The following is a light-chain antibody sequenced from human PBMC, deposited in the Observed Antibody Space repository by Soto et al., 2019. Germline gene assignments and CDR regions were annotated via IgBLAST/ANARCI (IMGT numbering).Light chain of an antibody. J-gene: IGLJ1*01. Sequence: QSVLTQPASVSGSPGQSITISCTGTSSDVGGYNYVSWYQHHPGKAPKLMIYDVSYRPSGVSNRFSGSKSGNTASLTISGLQPEDEADYSCSSYTTSNTRQIVFGTGTKLTVL. CDR1: SSDVGGYNY. CDR3: SSYTTSNTRQIV. CDR2: DVS. V-gene: IGLV2-14*03.